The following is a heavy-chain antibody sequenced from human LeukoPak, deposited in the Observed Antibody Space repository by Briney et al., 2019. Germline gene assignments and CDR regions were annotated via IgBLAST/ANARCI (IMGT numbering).Heavy chain of an antibody. J-gene: IGHJ4*02. CDR1: GFTVSSKY. CDR3: AGEVYRPW. CDR2: IFSGGTT. D-gene: IGHD2-8*01. Sequence: GGSLRLSCAASGFTVSSKYMSWLRQVPGKGLEWVSVIFSGGTTNYADSVKGRFTISRDNSKNTLFLQMNSLRAEDTGLYYCAGEVYRPWWGQGILVTVSS. V-gene: IGHV3-66*01.